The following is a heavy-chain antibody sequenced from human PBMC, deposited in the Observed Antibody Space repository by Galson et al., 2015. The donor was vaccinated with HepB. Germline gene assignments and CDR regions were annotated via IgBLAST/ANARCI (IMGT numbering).Heavy chain of an antibody. CDR1: GGTFSSYA. CDR2: IIPIFGTA. CDR3: ARGLNYYDSSGYYAEYFQH. J-gene: IGHJ1*01. D-gene: IGHD3-22*01. V-gene: IGHV1-69*13. Sequence: SVKVSCKASGGTFSSYAISWVRQAPGQGLEWMGGIIPIFGTANYAQKFQGRVTITADESTSTAYMELSSLRSEDTAVYYCARGLNYYDSSGYYAEYFQHWGQGTLVTVSS.